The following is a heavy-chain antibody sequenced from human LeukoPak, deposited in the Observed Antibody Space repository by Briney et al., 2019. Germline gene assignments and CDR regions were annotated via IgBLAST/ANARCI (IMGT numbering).Heavy chain of an antibody. J-gene: IGHJ3*02. CDR1: GGSISSYY. Sequence: SETLSLTCTVSGGSISSYYWSWIRQPPGKGLEWTGYIYYSGSTNYNPSLDSRVSISVDTSKNQFSLRLNSVTTADTAVYYCARGSYYYDSSGCRTSFDAFDIWGQGTMVTVSS. CDR3: ARGSYYYDSSGCRTSFDAFDI. D-gene: IGHD3-22*01. CDR2: IYYSGST. V-gene: IGHV4-59*01.